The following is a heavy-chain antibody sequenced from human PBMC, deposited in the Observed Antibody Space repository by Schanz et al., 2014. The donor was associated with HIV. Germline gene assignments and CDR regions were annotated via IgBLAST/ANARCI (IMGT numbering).Heavy chain of an antibody. V-gene: IGHV1-46*01. CDR1: GYSFTSNF. CDR3: AREKMDTGGLDV. J-gene: IGHJ6*02. Sequence: QAQLVQSGAEVKKPGASVKVSCKASGYSFTSNFIHWVRQAPGQGLQWMEVINTNGGGTSDTLQGRVIITRDTSTRTVYMYLSNLRFEDSAVYYCAREKMDTGGLDVWGQGTTVTVSS. CDR2: INTNGGGT.